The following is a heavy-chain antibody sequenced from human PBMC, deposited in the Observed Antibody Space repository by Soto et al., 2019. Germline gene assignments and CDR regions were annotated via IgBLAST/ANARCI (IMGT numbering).Heavy chain of an antibody. J-gene: IGHJ6*02. CDR2: IYASNGYT. CDR3: ANRGNPLMDL. Sequence: QVYLVQSGGEAKKPGASVKVSCKASGYNFDSDGVTWVRQAPGQGLEWLGWIYASNGYTNYARKFQDRVIMTTDTSTRTFYMELRSLKSDDTAVYYCANRGNPLMDLWGQGTTVIVSS. V-gene: IGHV1-18*01. CDR1: GYNFDSDG.